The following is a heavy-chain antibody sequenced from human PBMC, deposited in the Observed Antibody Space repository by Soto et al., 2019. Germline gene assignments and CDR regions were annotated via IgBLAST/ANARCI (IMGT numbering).Heavy chain of an antibody. CDR2: ISGSGGST. V-gene: IGHV3-23*01. D-gene: IGHD3-10*01. CDR1: GFTFSSYA. J-gene: IGHJ6*02. CDR3: AKGGMVRGVSTGEDYYYYYGMDV. Sequence: GGSLILSCAASGFTFSSYAMSWVRQAPGKGLEWVSAISGSGGSTYYADSVKGRFTISRDNSKNTLYLQMNSLRAEDTAVYYCAKGGMVRGVSTGEDYYYYYGMDVCGQGTTVTVSS.